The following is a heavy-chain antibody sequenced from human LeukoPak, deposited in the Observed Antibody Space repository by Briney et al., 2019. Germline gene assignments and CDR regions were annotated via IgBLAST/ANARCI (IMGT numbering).Heavy chain of an antibody. CDR1: GGSISSSGYY. V-gene: IGHV4-39*01. Sequence: PSETLSLTCTVSGGSISSSGYYWGWIRQPPGKGLEWIGSMYYSGSTYYSSSLKSRVTISVDTSKNQFSLKLSSVTAADTSVYYCARQKVATRLFDYWGQGTLVTVSS. D-gene: IGHD5-12*01. CDR3: ARQKVATRLFDY. CDR2: MYYSGST. J-gene: IGHJ4*02.